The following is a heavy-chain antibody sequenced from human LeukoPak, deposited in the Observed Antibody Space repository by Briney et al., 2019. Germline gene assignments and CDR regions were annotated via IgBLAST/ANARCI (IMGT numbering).Heavy chain of an antibody. Sequence: SETLSLTCTVSGGSISSYSCSWIRQPPGKGLEWIGYIYYSGGTSYNPSLESRVTISVDTSKNQFSLKLSSVTAADTAVYYCARHRDGYSNQAFDYWGQGTLVTVSS. D-gene: IGHD5-24*01. J-gene: IGHJ4*02. CDR2: IYYSGGT. V-gene: IGHV4-59*01. CDR3: ARHRDGYSNQAFDY. CDR1: GGSISSYS.